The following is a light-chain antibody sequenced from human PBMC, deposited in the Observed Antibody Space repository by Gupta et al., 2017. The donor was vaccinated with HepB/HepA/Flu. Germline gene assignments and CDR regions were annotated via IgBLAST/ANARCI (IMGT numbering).Light chain of an antibody. V-gene: IGLV5-45*02. CDR2: YKSASDK. CDR3: MIWHSSAWV. Sequence: AVLTQPSSLSASPGASASLTCTLRSGINVGTFRIYWYQQKPGSPPQYLLKYKSASDKQQGSGVPSRFSRSKDASANAGILLISGLQSEDEADYYCMIWHSSAWVFGGGTKLTVL. J-gene: IGLJ3*02. CDR1: SGINVGTFR.